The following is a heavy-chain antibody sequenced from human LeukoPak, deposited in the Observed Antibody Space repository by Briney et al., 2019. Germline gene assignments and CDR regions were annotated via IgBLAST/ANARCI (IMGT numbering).Heavy chain of an antibody. CDR2: ICGSGGST. V-gene: IGHV3-23*01. J-gene: IGHJ3*02. D-gene: IGHD6-13*01. CDR1: GFTFSSYA. Sequence: GGSLRLSCAASGFTFSSYAMRWVRQAPGKGLEWVSAICGSGGSTYYADSVKGRFTISRDNSKNTLYLKMNSLRAEDTAVYYCAKVQRSSWYGAFDIWGQGTMVTVSS. CDR3: AKVQRSSWYGAFDI.